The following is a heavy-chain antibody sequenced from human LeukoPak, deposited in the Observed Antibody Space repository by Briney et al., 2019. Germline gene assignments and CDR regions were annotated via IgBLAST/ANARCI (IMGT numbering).Heavy chain of an antibody. CDR2: ISSNGGST. CDR1: GFTFSRYA. CDR3: VGSSPGSKAAAARS. D-gene: IGHD6-13*01. Sequence: GGSLSLSCSASGFTFSRYAMHWVRQAPGKGLEYGSAISSNGGSTYYADPVKGRFTISRDNSKNSLYLQMSSLRAEDAAVYYCVGSSPGSKAAAARSWGKGTTVTVSS. J-gene: IGHJ6*04. V-gene: IGHV3-64D*06.